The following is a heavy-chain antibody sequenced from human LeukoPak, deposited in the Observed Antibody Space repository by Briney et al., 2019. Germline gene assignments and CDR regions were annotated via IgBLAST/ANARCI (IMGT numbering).Heavy chain of an antibody. CDR1: GASINSHY. CDR2: IYYTGKI. Sequence: SETLSLTCAVSGASINSHYWGWIRQPPGKGLQWIGDIYYTGKINYNPSLKSRVTITLDTSKDHLSLNLTSVLAADTAIYDCVRRDTGWNYFDYWGQGILVTVSS. CDR3: VRRDTGWNYFDY. V-gene: IGHV4-59*08. D-gene: IGHD6-19*01. J-gene: IGHJ4*02.